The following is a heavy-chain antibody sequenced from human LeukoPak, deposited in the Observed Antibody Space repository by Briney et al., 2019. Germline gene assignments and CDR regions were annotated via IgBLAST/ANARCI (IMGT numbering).Heavy chain of an antibody. CDR2: IKQDGSEK. V-gene: IGHV3-7*01. CDR1: GFTFSSYW. CDR3: ARVPSGSRFDP. Sequence: GGSLRLSCAASGFTFSSYWMSWVRQAPGKGLEWVTNIKQDGSEKYYVDSVKGRFTISRDNAKNSLYLQMNSLRAEDTAVYYCARVPSGSRFDPWGQGTQVTVSS. J-gene: IGHJ5*02. D-gene: IGHD6-6*01.